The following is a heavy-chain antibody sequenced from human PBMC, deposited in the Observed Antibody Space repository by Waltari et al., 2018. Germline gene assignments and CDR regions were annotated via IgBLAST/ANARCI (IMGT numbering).Heavy chain of an antibody. D-gene: IGHD4-17*01. J-gene: IGHJ4*02. CDR2: IYSGGST. Sequence: EVQLVESGGGLIQPGGSLRLSCAASGFTVSSNYMSWVRQAPGKGLEWVSVIYSGGSTYYADSVKGRFTISRDNSKNTLYLQMNSLRAEDTTVYYCAREDTVTTGFDYWGQGTLVTVSS. CDR1: GFTVSSNY. V-gene: IGHV3-53*01. CDR3: AREDTVTTGFDY.